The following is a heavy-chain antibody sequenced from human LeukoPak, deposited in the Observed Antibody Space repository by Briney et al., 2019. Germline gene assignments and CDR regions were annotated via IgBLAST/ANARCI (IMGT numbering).Heavy chain of an antibody. Sequence: TLSLTCXVYGGSFSGYYWSWIRQPPGKGLEWIGEINHSGSTNYNPSLKSRVTISVDTSKNQFSLKLSSVTAADPAVYYCARTFRGYFDYWGQGTLVTVSS. J-gene: IGHJ4*02. V-gene: IGHV4-34*09. CDR1: GGSFSGYY. CDR3: ARTFRGYFDY. CDR2: INHSGST. D-gene: IGHD2-21*01.